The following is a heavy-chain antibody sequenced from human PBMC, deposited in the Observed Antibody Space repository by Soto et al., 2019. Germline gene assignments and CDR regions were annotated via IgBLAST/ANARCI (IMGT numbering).Heavy chain of an antibody. CDR3: ARGGYPRNGGIDF. CDR1: GFTLNDYY. CDR2: ISSSGSTI. Sequence: QVHLVESGGGLVKPGGSLRLSCVASGFTLNDYYVSWIRQAPGKGLEWISYISSSGSTIYYADSVKGRFTVSREHANNSVILPMNSLRVEDTAMYFCARGGYPRNGGIDFWGQGTLVTVSS. J-gene: IGHJ4*02. V-gene: IGHV3-11*01. D-gene: IGHD6-25*01.